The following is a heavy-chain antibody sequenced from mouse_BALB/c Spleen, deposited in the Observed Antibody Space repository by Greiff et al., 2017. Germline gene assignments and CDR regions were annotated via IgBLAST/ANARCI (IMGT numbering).Heavy chain of an antibody. Sequence: QVTLKVSGPGILQPSQTLSLTCSFSGFSLSTSGMGVSWIRQPSGKGLEWLAHIYWDDDKRYNPSLKSRLTISKDTSRNQVFLKITSVDTADTATYYCARSGYGFAWFAYWGQGTLVTVSA. CDR1: GFSLSTSGMG. V-gene: IGHV8-12*01. CDR3: ARSGYGFAWFAY. CDR2: IYWDDDK. J-gene: IGHJ3*01. D-gene: IGHD2-10*02.